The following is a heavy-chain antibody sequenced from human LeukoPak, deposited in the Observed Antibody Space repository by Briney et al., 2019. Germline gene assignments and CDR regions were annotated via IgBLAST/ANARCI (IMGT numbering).Heavy chain of an antibody. CDR1: GGSFSGYY. CDR3: ASGYGSGQFDP. V-gene: IGHV4-34*01. CDR2: INHSGST. Sequence: KPSETLSLTCAVYGGSFSGYYWSWIRQPPGKGLEWIGEINHSGSTNYNPSLKSRVTISVDKSKNQFSLKLSSVTAADTAVYYCASGYGSGQFDPWGQGTLVTVSS. J-gene: IGHJ5*02. D-gene: IGHD3-10*01.